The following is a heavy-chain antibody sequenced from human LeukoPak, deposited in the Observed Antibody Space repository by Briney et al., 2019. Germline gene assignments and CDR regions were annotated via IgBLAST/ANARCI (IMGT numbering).Heavy chain of an antibody. Sequence: PSETLSLTCAVSGYSISSGYYWGWIRQPPGKGLEWIGSIYHSGSTYYNPSLKSRVTISVDTSKNQFSLKLSSVTAADTAVYYCARVRYFDWSDWFDPWGQGNPGHRLL. CDR2: IYHSGST. CDR1: GYSISSGYY. J-gene: IGHJ5*02. D-gene: IGHD3-9*01. V-gene: IGHV4-38-2*01. CDR3: ARVRYFDWSDWFDP.